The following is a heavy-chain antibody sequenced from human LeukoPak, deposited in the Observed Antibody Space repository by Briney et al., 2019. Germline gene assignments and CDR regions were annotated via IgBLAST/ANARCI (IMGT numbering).Heavy chain of an antibody. CDR1: GFTFTDYY. V-gene: IGHV3-7*01. CDR3: AVLRGNNY. Sequence: SGGSLRLSCATSGFTFTDYYMSWIRQAPGKGLEWVANIKQDGSEKYYVDSVECRFSISRDNAKNSLYLQMNSLRVEDTAVYYCAVLRGNNYWGQGTLVTVSS. D-gene: IGHD3-10*01. J-gene: IGHJ4*02. CDR2: IKQDGSEK.